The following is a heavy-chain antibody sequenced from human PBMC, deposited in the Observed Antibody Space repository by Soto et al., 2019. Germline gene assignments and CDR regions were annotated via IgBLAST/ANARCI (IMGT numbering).Heavy chain of an antibody. CDR1: GYTFTSYY. CDR3: ARESSGTQYFDY. V-gene: IGHV1-46*01. D-gene: IGHD6-19*01. Sequence: QVQLEQSGAEVKKPGASMKLSCQASGYTFTSYYIHWVRQAPGQGLEWMGVSHVGTDTTMYAQKFQGRVTMTRDTSTSTVYMELSSLISEDTAVYFCARESSGTQYFDYWGQGTLVTVSS. J-gene: IGHJ4*02. CDR2: SHVGTDTT.